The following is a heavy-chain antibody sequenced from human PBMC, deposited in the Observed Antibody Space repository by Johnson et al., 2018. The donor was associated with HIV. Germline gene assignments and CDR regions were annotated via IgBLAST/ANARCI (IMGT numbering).Heavy chain of an antibody. D-gene: IGHD2-2*01. Sequence: VQLVESGGGLVQPGGSLRLSCAASGFTFSSYAMHWVRQAPGKGLEWVAVISYDGSNKYYADSVKGRFTISRDNSKNTLYLQLNSLRAEDTAVYFCARDSISCYSCAFDMWGQGTMVTVSS. CDR2: ISYDGSNK. J-gene: IGHJ3*02. CDR1: GFTFSSYA. V-gene: IGHV3-30-3*01. CDR3: ARDSISCYSCAFDM.